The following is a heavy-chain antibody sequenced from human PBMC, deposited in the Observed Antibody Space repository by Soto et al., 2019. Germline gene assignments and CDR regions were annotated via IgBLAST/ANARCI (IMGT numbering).Heavy chain of an antibody. V-gene: IGHV1-69*02. CDR2: IIPILGIA. D-gene: IGHD4-4*01. J-gene: IGHJ5*02. CDR1: GGTFSSYT. Sequence: QVQLVQSGAEVKKPGSSVKVSCKASGGTFSSYTISWVRQAPGQGLEWMGRIIPILGIANYATKLQGRVTITADKSTRTAYMELSSLRSEDTAVYYCAPGRWEESRDDSRGWFDPGGQGTLVTVSS. CDR3: APGRWEESRDDSRGWFDP.